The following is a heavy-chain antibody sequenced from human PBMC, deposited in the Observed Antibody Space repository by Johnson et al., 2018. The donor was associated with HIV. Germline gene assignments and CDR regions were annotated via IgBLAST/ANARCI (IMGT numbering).Heavy chain of an antibody. CDR3: ARVARVVVYAEDAFDI. Sequence: MLLVESGGGVVRPGGSLRLSCAASGFTFGDYGMSWVRHAPGKGLEWVSGINWSGGSTGYADSVKGRFTISRDNSKNPLYLQMNSLRAGDTAVYYCARVARVVVYAEDAFDIWGQGTMVTVSS. CDR2: INWSGGST. J-gene: IGHJ3*02. V-gene: IGHV3-20*04. CDR1: GFTFGDYG. D-gene: IGHD2-8*02.